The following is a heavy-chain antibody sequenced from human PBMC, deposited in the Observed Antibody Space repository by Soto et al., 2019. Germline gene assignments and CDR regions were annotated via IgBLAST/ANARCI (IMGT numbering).Heavy chain of an antibody. CDR3: TRPAYCGGDCYSSDLDDY. J-gene: IGHJ4*02. CDR1: GFTFSGSA. D-gene: IGHD2-21*02. V-gene: IGHV3-73*01. CDR2: IRSRANSYAT. Sequence: GGSLRLSCAASGFTFSGSAMHWVRQASGKGLEWVGRIRSRANSYATAYAASVKGRFTISRDDSKNTAYLQMNSLKTEDTAVYYCTRPAYCGGDCYSSDLDDYWGQGT.